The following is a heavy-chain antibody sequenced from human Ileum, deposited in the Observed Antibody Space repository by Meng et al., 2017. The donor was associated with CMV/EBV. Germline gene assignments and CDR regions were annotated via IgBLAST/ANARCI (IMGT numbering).Heavy chain of an antibody. CDR3: VPDFVIVPVYY. CDR1: GFTVSSVY. V-gene: IGHV3-66*02. D-gene: IGHD2/OR15-2a*01. CDR2: VFIGGGT. Sequence: GGSLRLSCAVSGFTVSSVYMTWVRQAPGKGLEWVSAVFIGGGTTYADSVRGRFTVFSDNSKNTVFLEMNSLRTDDTAQYYCVPDFVIVPVYYWGQGTLVTVSS. J-gene: IGHJ4*02.